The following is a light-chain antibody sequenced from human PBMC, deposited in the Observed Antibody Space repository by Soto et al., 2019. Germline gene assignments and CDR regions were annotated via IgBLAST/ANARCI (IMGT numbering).Light chain of an antibody. CDR2: DVS. J-gene: IGLJ2*01. Sequence: QSALTQPASVSGSPGQSITISRTGTSSDVGGYNYVSWYQQHPGRAPKLMIYDVSNRPSGVPNRFSGSKSGNTASLTISGLQAEDEADYYCSSYTSSSTPVVFGGGTKVTVL. CDR1: SSDVGGYNY. V-gene: IGLV2-14*01. CDR3: SSYTSSSTPVV.